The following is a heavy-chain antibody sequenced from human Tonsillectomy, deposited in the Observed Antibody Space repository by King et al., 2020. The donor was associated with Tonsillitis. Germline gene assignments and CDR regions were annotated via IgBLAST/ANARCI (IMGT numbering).Heavy chain of an antibody. J-gene: IGHJ3*02. Sequence: VQLVESGGGLVQPGGSLRLSCAASGFTFSSYDMHWVRQATGKGLEWVSAIGTAGDTYYPGSVKGRFTISRENAKNSWYLQMNSLRAGDTAVYYCAREGKGTMTDAFDIWGQGTMVTVSS. CDR3: AREGKGTMTDAFDI. CDR1: GFTFSSYD. D-gene: IGHD3-22*01. V-gene: IGHV3-13*04. CDR2: IGTAGDT.